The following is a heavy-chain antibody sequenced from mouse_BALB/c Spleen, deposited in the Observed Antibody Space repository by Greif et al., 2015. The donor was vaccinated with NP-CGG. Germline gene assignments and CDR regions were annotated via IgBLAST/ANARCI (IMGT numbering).Heavy chain of an antibody. CDR1: GFTFSNYW. J-gene: IGHJ2*02. CDR2: IGLKSNNYAT. D-gene: IGHD1-2*01. Sequence: EVHLVESGGGLVQPGRSMKLSCVASGFTFSNYWMNWVRQSPEKGLEWVAEIGLKSNNYATHYAESVKGRFTISRDDSKSSVYLQMNNLRAEDTGIYYCTRPLDGYILPDYWGQGTSLTVSS. CDR3: TRPLDGYILPDY. V-gene: IGHV6-6*02.